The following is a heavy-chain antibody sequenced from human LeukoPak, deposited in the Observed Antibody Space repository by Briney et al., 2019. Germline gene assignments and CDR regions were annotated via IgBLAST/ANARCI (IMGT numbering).Heavy chain of an antibody. CDR1: GGSFSGYY. D-gene: IGHD4-17*01. CDR2: IYYSGST. CDR3: ARVGDYGLYFQH. Sequence: SETLSLTXAVYGGSFSGYYWSWIRQPPGKGLEWIGYIYYSGSTNYNPSLKSRVTISVDTSKNQFSLKLSSVTAADTAVYYCARVGDYGLYFQHWGQGTLVTVSS. J-gene: IGHJ1*01. V-gene: IGHV4-59*01.